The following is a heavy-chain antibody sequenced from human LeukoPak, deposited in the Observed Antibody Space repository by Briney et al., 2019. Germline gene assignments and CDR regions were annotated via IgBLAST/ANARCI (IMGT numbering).Heavy chain of an antibody. J-gene: IGHJ4*02. Sequence: GGSLRLSCAASGFTFSSYWMHWVRQAPGKGLVWVSRINGDGSSTSYADSVKGRFTISRDNAKNTLYLQMNSLRAEDTAVYYCARARDGYNSGRAGDYWGQGTLVTVSS. CDR2: INGDGSST. D-gene: IGHD5-24*01. CDR3: ARARDGYNSGRAGDY. V-gene: IGHV3-74*01. CDR1: GFTFSSYW.